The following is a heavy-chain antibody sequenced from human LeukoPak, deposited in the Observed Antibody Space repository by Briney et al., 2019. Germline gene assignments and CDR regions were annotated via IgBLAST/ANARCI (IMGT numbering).Heavy chain of an antibody. CDR2: IYHSGST. CDR3: ARDRQYQSGWFDP. CDR1: GGSISSGGYY. D-gene: IGHD2-2*01. Sequence: PSQTLSLTCTVSGGSISSGGYYWSWIRQPPGKGLEWIGYIYHSGSTYYNPSLKSRVTISVDRSKNQFSLKLSSVTAADTAVYYCARDRQYQSGWFDPWGQGTLVTVSS. J-gene: IGHJ5*02. V-gene: IGHV4-30-2*01.